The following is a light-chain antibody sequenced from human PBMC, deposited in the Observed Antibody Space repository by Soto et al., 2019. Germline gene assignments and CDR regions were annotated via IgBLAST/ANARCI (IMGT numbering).Light chain of an antibody. CDR1: SSDVGAYKY. V-gene: IGLV2-8*01. CDR2: EVT. CDR3: TSYVGNDIWL. Sequence: QSALTQPPSAPGSHGQSVTISCTGTSSDVGAYKYVSWYQQYPGKAPKLMIYEVTKRPSGVPDRFSGSKSGNTASLTVSGPQAEDAADYYCTSYVGNDIWLFGGGTKVTVL. J-gene: IGLJ3*02.